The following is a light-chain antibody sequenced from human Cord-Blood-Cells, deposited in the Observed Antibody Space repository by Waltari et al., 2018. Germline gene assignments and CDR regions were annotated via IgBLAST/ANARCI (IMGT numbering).Light chain of an antibody. V-gene: IGLV2-14*01. CDR1: SSVAGGYNY. J-gene: IGLJ3*02. CDR2: DVS. Sequence: QYALPQPASVSGSSGQSFTISCTGTSSVAGGYNYVSWYQQHPGKDPKLMIYDVSNRPSGVSNRFSGSKSGKTASLTISGLQAEDEADYDCSSYTCTSTWVFGGGTKLTVL. CDR3: SSYTCTSTWV.